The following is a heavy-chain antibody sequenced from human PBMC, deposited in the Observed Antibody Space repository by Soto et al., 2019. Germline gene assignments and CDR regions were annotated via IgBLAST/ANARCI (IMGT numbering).Heavy chain of an antibody. CDR3: ARGKWITSDWGPTRENYYEMDV. CDR2: IIAIFGKA. Sequence: GVSVEVSSEASRVRYGSCSRRSLCHSTGKGLQWMGGIIAIFGKADYSQKFQGRVSITADTSTSTVYMELSSLSSEDTAVYYCARGKWITSDWGPTRENYYEMDVWGQGTTVTSP. V-gene: IGHV1-69*06. CDR1: RVRYGSCS. D-gene: IGHD7-27*01. J-gene: IGHJ6*02.